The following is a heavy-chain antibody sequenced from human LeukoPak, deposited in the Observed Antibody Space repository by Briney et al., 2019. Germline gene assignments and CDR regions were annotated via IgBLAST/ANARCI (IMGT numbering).Heavy chain of an antibody. V-gene: IGHV1-69*04. D-gene: IGHD6-19*01. J-gene: IGHJ3*02. CDR2: IIPILGIA. Sequence: SVKVSCKASGGTFSSYAISWVRQAPGQGLEWMGRIIPILGIANYAQKFQGRVTITADKSTSTAYMELSSLRSEDTAVYYCATAVAGYDAFDIWGQGTMVTVSS. CDR3: ATAVAGYDAFDI. CDR1: GGTFSSYA.